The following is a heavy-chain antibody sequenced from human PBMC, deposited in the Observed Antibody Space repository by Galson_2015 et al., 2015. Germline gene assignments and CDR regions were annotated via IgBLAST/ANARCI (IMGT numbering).Heavy chain of an antibody. CDR1: GFTFSSYA. Sequence: SLRLSCAASGFTFSSYAMSWVRQAPGKGLEWVSAISGSGGSTYYADSVKGRFTISRDNSKNTLYPQMNSLRAEDTAVYYCAKGPHYYDHSDAFDIWGQGTMVTVSS. D-gene: IGHD3-22*01. CDR3: AKGPHYYDHSDAFDI. J-gene: IGHJ3*02. CDR2: ISGSGGST. V-gene: IGHV3-23*01.